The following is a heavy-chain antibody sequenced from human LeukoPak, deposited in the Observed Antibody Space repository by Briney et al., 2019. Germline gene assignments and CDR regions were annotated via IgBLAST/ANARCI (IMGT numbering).Heavy chain of an antibody. CDR1: GDSISSGNYY. CDR2: IYYSGSS. V-gene: IGHV4-39*01. J-gene: IGHJ6*03. CDR3: ASLVRGGTFYYYMDV. D-gene: IGHD3-10*01. Sequence: SQTLSLTCTVSGDSISSGNYYWAWIRQPPGEGLEWIGNIYYSGSSYYNPSLKSRVAMSVDTSKNQFSLKLSSVTAADTGVYFCASLVRGGTFYYYMDVWGQGTTVIVSS.